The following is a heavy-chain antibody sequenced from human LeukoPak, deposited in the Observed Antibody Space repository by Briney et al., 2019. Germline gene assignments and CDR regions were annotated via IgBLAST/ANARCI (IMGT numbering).Heavy chain of an antibody. CDR3: ARGEGSSFNWFDP. J-gene: IGHJ5*02. D-gene: IGHD2-2*01. Sequence: GGSLRLSCAASGFTFSSYSMNWVRQAPGKGLEWVSSISSSSSYIYYADSVKGRFTISRDNAKNSLYLQMNSLRAEDTAVYYCARGEGSSFNWFDPWGQGTLVTVSS. V-gene: IGHV3-21*04. CDR2: ISSSSSYI. CDR1: GFTFSSYS.